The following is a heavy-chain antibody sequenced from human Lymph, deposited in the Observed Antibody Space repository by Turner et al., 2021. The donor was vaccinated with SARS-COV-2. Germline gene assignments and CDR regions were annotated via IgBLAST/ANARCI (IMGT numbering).Heavy chain of an antibody. CDR2: ISSSSSYI. V-gene: IGHV3-21*01. CDR3: ARDIPTTADYFDY. D-gene: IGHD4-17*01. CDR1: GFPFSTYS. J-gene: IGHJ4*02. Sequence: VPLVGSGGGLVKPGGSLRLSCAASGFPFSTYSLNWVRQAPGKGLEWISSISSSSSYIYYADSVKGRFTISRDDAKNSLYLQMNSLRAEDTAVYYCARDIPTTADYFDYWGQGTLVTVSS.